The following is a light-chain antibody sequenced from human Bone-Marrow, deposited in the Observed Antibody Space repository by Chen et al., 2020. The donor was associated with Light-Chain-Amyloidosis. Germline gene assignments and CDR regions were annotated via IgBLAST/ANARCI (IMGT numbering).Light chain of an antibody. CDR2: DDS. V-gene: IGLV3-21*02. J-gene: IGLJ3*02. CDR1: NIGSTS. CDR3: QVWARSSDRPV. Sequence: SYVLTQPSSVSVAPGQTATIACGGNNIGSTSVHGYQQTPCQAPLLVVDDDSDRPSGIPERLSGSNSGNTATLTSSGVEAGDEADYYCQVWARSSDRPVFGGGTKLTVL.